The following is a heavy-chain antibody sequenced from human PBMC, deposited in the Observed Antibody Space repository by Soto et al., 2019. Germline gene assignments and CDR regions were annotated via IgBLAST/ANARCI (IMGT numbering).Heavy chain of an antibody. J-gene: IGHJ6*02. Sequence: QVQLVQSGAEVKKPGSSVKVSCKTSRDTFNKYAFTWVRQAPGQGLEWMGWIIPIFSSRNYAEKFQGRVTITADDSTSTAYMELRSLSFEDTAVYYCARGETYLGVWGQGTTVTVSS. CDR3: ARGETYLGV. V-gene: IGHV1-69*01. CDR1: RDTFNKYA. D-gene: IGHD3-16*01. CDR2: IIPIFSSR.